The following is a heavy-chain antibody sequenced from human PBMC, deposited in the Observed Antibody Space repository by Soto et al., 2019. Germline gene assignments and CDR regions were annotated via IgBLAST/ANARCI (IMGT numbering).Heavy chain of an antibody. CDR1: GITYNTYA. Sequence: QVQLVQSGAEMKKPGASVKLSCKASGITYNTYAIHWVRQAPGQGLEWMGWINAGNGATRYSQNFQGRVTRTRETPAGSVYMALESLKFEDTAVSYCARALSGSVTWGQGTLVTVSS. CDR3: ARALSGSVT. D-gene: IGHD3-22*01. V-gene: IGHV1-3*01. CDR2: INAGNGAT. J-gene: IGHJ4*02.